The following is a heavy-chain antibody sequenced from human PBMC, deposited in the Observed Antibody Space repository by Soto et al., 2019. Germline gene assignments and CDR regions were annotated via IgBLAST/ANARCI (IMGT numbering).Heavy chain of an antibody. V-gene: IGHV1-69*06. J-gene: IGHJ6*02. CDR3: ARGSSGYYYSSYYYGMDV. D-gene: IGHD3-22*01. CDR1: GGTFSSYA. CDR2: IIPIFGTA. Sequence: QVQLVQSGAEVKKPGSSVKVSCKGSGGTFSSYAISWVRQAPGQGLEWMGGIIPIFGTANYAQKFQGRVTITADKSTSTAYMELSSLRYEDTAVYYCARGSSGYYYSSYYYGMDVWGQGTTVTVSS.